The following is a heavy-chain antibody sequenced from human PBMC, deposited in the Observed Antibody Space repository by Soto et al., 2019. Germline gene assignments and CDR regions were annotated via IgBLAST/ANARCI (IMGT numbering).Heavy chain of an antibody. CDR1: GGSVSSADWN. Sequence: QVQLQESGPGLVKPSQTLSLTCTVSGGSVSSADWNWSWIRQTPGKGLEWIGHIYEGGRTYSNPSLRSRATISLDTSKNLFSRNLKSVTAADTAVYYCPRGPSGDKVDFWGQGLLVTVSS. J-gene: IGHJ4*02. CDR2: IYEGGRT. CDR3: PRGPSGDKVDF. D-gene: IGHD7-27*01. V-gene: IGHV4-30-4*08.